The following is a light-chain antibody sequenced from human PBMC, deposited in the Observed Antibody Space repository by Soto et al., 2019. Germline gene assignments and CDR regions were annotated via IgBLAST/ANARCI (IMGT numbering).Light chain of an antibody. J-gene: IGLJ1*01. CDR3: AGWDGSLKGFV. V-gene: IGLV1-44*01. CDR2: ENN. Sequence: QSVLTQPPSASGAPWQRVTISCSGSASNIGRDPVNWYQQVPGTAPKLLIYENNHRPSGVPDRFSGSKSGTSASLVISGLQSEDEAEYFCAGWDGSLKGFVFGTGTKVTVL. CDR1: ASNIGRDP.